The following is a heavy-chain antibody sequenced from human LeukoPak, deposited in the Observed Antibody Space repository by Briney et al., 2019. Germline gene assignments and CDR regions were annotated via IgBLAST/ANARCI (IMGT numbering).Heavy chain of an antibody. CDR1: GGIFSSNA. J-gene: IGHJ4*01. V-gene: IGHV1-69*13. CDR2: IIPIFGSA. Sequence: SVKVSCKASGGIFSSNAISWERQAPGQGLEWMGGIIPIFGSANYAQKFQGRVTITADESTSTAYMELRSRRSDDTAVYYCARDPSADWGNPFDYWGQGTLVTVSS. D-gene: IGHD3-16*01. CDR3: ARDPSADWGNPFDY.